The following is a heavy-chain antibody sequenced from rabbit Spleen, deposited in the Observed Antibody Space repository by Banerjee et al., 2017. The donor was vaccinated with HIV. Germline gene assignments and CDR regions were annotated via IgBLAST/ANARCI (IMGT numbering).Heavy chain of an antibody. D-gene: IGHD1-1*01. V-gene: IGHV1S40*01. Sequence: QSLEESGGDLVKPGASLTLTCTASGFSFSANYYMCWVRQAPGKGLQWITCINTATGKGVYASWAKGRFAISKTSSTTVTLQMTSLTAADTATYFCARDLVGVIGWNFILWGLGTLVTVS. CDR1: GFSFSANYY. CDR2: INTATGKG. CDR3: ARDLVGVIGWNFIL. J-gene: IGHJ4*01.